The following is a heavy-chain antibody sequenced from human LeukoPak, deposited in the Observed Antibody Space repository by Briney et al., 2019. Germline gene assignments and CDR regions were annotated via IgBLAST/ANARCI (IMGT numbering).Heavy chain of an antibody. CDR3: ARGYYDSSGYYQSPIFDY. J-gene: IGHJ4*02. D-gene: IGHD3-22*01. V-gene: IGHV4-39*07. Sequence: SETLSLTCTVSGGSISSSSYYWGWIRQPPGKGLEWIGSIYYSGSTYYNPSLKSRVTISVDTSKNQFSLKLSSVTAADTAVYYCARGYYDSSGYYQSPIFDYWGQGTLVTVSS. CDR2: IYYSGST. CDR1: GGSISSSSYY.